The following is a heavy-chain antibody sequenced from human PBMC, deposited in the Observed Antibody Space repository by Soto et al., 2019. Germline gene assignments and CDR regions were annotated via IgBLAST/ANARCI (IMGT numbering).Heavy chain of an antibody. J-gene: IGHJ3*02. CDR1: GYGFANYW. V-gene: IGHV5-10-1*01. CDR3: TRHFGPWGFFDI. CDR2: IDPKDSKT. D-gene: IGHD3-10*01. Sequence: PGESLKISCKGSGYGFANYWIAGVRQKPGKGLEWMGAIDPKDSKTNYNPSVEGHVTLSIDKSINNAYLEWSSLQPSDTAMYYCTRHFGPWGFFDIWGQGTVVTVSS.